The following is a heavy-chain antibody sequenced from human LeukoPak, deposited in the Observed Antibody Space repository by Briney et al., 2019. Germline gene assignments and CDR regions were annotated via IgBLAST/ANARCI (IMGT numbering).Heavy chain of an antibody. CDR2: IYSGGNT. Sequence: GGSLRLSCVAYGFTFSSSTMNWVRQAPGKGLEWVSFIYSGGNTHYSDSLKGRFTISRDNSKNTLYLQMNSLRVEDTAVYYCARRAGAYSYPYDYWGQGTLVTVSS. D-gene: IGHD4/OR15-4a*01. J-gene: IGHJ4*02. CDR3: ARRAGAYSYPYDY. CDR1: GFTFSSST. V-gene: IGHV3-53*01.